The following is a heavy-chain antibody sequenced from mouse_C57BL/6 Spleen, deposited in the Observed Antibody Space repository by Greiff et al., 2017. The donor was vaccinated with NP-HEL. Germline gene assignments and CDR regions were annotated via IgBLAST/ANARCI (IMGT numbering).Heavy chain of an antibody. Sequence: EVKLMESGGGLVQPGGSMKLSCVASGFTFSNYWMNWVRQSPEKGLEWVAQIRLKSDNYATHYAESVKGRFTISRDDSKSSVYLQMNNLRAEDTGIYYCTGGGYDYDWYFDVWGTGTTVTVSS. CDR1: GFTFSNYW. CDR2: IRLKSDNYAT. CDR3: TGGGYDYDWYFDV. V-gene: IGHV6-3*01. D-gene: IGHD2-4*01. J-gene: IGHJ1*03.